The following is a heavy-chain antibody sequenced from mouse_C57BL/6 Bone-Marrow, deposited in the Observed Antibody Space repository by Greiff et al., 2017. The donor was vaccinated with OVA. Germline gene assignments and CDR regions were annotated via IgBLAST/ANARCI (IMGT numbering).Heavy chain of an antibody. Sequence: DVKLVESGGGLVQPKGSLKLSCAASGFSFNTYAMNWVRQAPGKGLEWVARIRSKSNNYATYYADSVKDRFTISRDDSESMLYLQMNNLKTEDTAMYCCVRGIYYDYDATWYFDVWGTGTTVTVSS. V-gene: IGHV10-1*01. CDR1: GFSFNTYA. D-gene: IGHD2-4*01. J-gene: IGHJ1*03. CDR2: IRSKSNNYAT. CDR3: VRGIYYDYDATWYFDV.